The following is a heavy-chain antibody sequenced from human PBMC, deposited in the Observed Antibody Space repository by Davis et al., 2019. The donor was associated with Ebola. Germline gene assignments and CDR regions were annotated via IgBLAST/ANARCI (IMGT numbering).Heavy chain of an antibody. CDR1: GLSLSSRGMC. V-gene: IGHV2-70*17. CDR2: IDWDDDK. Sequence: SGPTLVKPPQTLTLTCTFSGLSLSSRGMCVSWIRQPPGKALEWLARIDWDDDKFYSTSLKTRLTISKGTSKNQVVLTMSNMDPVDTATYYCARMLYSSKSFDYWGQGTLVTVSS. D-gene: IGHD6-13*01. CDR3: ARMLYSSKSFDY. J-gene: IGHJ4*02.